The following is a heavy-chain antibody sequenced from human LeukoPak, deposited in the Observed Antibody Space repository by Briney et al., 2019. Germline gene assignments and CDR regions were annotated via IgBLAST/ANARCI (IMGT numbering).Heavy chain of an antibody. Sequence: PSETLSLTCTVSGGSISTYYWTWIRQPPGKGLEWIGYIIYNGRTDYNPSLKSRVTISLNTSKNQFSLKLSSVTAADTALYYCAQWGYYYDSSAYVAPTDDSWGQGTLVTVSS. CDR1: GGSISTYY. D-gene: IGHD3-22*01. V-gene: IGHV4-59*01. CDR2: IIYNGRT. CDR3: AQWGYYYDSSAYVAPTDDS. J-gene: IGHJ4*02.